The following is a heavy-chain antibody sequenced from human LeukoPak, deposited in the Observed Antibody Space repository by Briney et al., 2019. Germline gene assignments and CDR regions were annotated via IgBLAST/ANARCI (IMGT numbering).Heavy chain of an antibody. J-gene: IGHJ4*02. D-gene: IGHD3-22*01. CDR2: IYSGGST. V-gene: IGHV3-53*01. Sequence: ETLSLTCAVYGGSFSGYYWSWVRQAPGKGLEWVSFIYSGGSTHNSDSVKGRFTISRDNSKNTLYLQMNSRRAEDTAVYYCARRAGDYSHPYDYWGQGTLVTVSS. CDR1: GGSFSGYY. CDR3: ARRAGDYSHPYDY.